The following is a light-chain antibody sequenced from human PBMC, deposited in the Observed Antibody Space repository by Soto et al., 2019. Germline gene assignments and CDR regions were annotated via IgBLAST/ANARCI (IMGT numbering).Light chain of an antibody. CDR1: SRDVGGYNY. CDR3: SSYTSSSTYV. V-gene: IGLV2-14*01. J-gene: IGLJ1*01. CDR2: EVS. Sequence: QAVRTEPGSESVSPWQSITTSCTGTSRDVGGYNYVSWYQQHPGKAPKLMIYEVSNRPSGVSNRFSGSKSGNTASLTISGLQAEDEADYYCSSYTSSSTYVFGTGTKVTVL.